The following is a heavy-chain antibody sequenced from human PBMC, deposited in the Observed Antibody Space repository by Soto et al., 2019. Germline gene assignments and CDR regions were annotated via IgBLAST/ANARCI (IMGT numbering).Heavy chain of an antibody. Sequence: ASVKVSCKASGFTFTSSAVHWVRQARGQRLEWIGWIVVGSGNTNYAQKFQERVTITRDMSTSTAYMELSSLRSEDTAVYYCAAEDTAMVTPWGQGTLVTVSS. CDR2: IVVGSGNT. D-gene: IGHD5-18*01. V-gene: IGHV1-58*01. J-gene: IGHJ5*02. CDR1: GFTFTSSA. CDR3: AAEDTAMVTP.